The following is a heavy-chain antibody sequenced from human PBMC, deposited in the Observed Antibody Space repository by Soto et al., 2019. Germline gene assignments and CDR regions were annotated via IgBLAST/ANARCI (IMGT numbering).Heavy chain of an antibody. CDR3: RGYCSSTSCYGPYYYYGMDV. J-gene: IGHJ6*02. Sequence: PSEPLSLTCTVSGGSISSGDYYWSWIRQPPGKGLEWIGYIYYSGTTYYNPCLKSRVTISVDTSNDQFSLKLSSVTAADTAVYYSRGYCSSTSCYGPYYYYGMDVWGQGTTVTVSS. D-gene: IGHD2-2*01. CDR1: GGSISSGDYY. V-gene: IGHV4-30-4*01. CDR2: IYYSGTT.